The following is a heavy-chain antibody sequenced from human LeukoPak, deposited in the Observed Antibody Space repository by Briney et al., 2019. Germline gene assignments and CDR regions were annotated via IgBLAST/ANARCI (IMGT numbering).Heavy chain of an antibody. V-gene: IGHV1-18*01. D-gene: IGHD3-9*01. J-gene: IGHJ4*02. CDR3: ANLAYYDILTGYYSDY. Sequence: PEASVKVSCKVPGYTLTELSMHWVRQAPGQGLEWMGWISAYNGNTNYAQKLQGRVTMTTDISTSTAYMELRSLRSDDTAVYYCANLAYYDILTGYYSDYWGQGTLVTVSS. CDR2: ISAYNGNT. CDR1: GYTLTELS.